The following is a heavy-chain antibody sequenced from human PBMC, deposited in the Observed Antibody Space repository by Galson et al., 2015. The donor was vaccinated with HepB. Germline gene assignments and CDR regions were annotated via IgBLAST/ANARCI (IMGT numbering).Heavy chain of an antibody. V-gene: IGHV1-3*01. D-gene: IGHD3-10*01. J-gene: IGHJ4*02. CDR1: GYTFTSYA. CDR3: ARLGWYYYGSGSYYSGYFDY. Sequence: SVKVSCKASGYTFTSYAMHWVRQAPGQRLEWMGWINAGNGNTKYSQKFQGRVTITRDTSASTAYMELSSLRSEDTAVYYCARLGWYYYGSGSYYSGYFDYWGQGTLVTVSS. CDR2: INAGNGNT.